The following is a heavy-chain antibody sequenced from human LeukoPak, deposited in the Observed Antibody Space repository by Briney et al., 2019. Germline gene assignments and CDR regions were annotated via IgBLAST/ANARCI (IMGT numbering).Heavy chain of an antibody. D-gene: IGHD3-22*01. CDR1: GGSFSGYY. J-gene: IGHJ3*02. Sequence: PSETLSLTCAVYGGSFSGYYWSWIRQPPGKGLEWIGEINHSGSTNYNPSLKSRVTISVDTSKNQFSLKLSSVSAADTAVYNCARDGGVIHAFDIWGQGTMVTVSS. V-gene: IGHV4-34*01. CDR3: ARDGGVIHAFDI. CDR2: INHSGST.